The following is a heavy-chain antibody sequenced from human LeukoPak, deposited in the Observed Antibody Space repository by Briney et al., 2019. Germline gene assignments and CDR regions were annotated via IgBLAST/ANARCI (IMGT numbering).Heavy chain of an antibody. CDR3: ARDLIPGELGMFGGY. J-gene: IGHJ4*02. CDR2: INSDGSST. Sequence: GGSLRLSCAASGFTFSSYWMHWVRQAPGKGPVWVSRINSDGSSTSYADSVKGRFTISRDNAKNTLYLQMNSLRAEDTAVYYCARDLIPGELGMFGGYWGQGTLVTVSS. V-gene: IGHV3-74*01. CDR1: GFTFSSYW. D-gene: IGHD3-16*01.